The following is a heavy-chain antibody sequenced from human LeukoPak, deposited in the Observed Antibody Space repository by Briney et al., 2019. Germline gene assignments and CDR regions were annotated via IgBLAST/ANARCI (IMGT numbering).Heavy chain of an antibody. CDR2: ISNNGGYT. CDR1: GFTFSSSA. CDR3: AKQLGYCSDGSCYFPY. J-gene: IGHJ4*02. V-gene: IGHV3-23*01. Sequence: GGSLRLSCAASGFTFSSSAMSWVRRAPGKGPEWVSAISNNGGYTYYADSVQGRFTISRDNSKSTLCLQMNSLRAEDTAVYYCAKQLGYCSDGSCYFPYWGQGTLVTVSS. D-gene: IGHD2-15*01.